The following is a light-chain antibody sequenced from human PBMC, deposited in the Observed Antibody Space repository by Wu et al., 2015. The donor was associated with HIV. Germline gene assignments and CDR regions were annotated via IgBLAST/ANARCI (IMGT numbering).Light chain of an antibody. J-gene: IGKJ4*01. CDR1: QSVSSSY. CDR2: GAS. CDR3: QQYGSSPLT. V-gene: IGKV3-20*01. Sequence: EIVLTQSPGTLSLSPGERATLSCRASQSVSSSYLAWYQQKPGQAPRLLIYGASSRATGIPDRFSGSGSGTDFTLTISRLEPEDFAVYYCQQYGSSPLTFGGGTEGGDQT.